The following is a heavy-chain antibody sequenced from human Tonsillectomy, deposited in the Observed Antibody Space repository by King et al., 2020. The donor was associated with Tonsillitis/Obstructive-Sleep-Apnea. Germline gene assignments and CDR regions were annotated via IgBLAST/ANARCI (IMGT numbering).Heavy chain of an antibody. Sequence: VQLVESGGGLIQPGGSLRLSCAASGFTVSRNYMSWVRQAPGKGLEWVSVIYSGGSTYYADSVKGRFTISRDNSKNTLYLQMNRLRAEDTAVYYCASERDCCGDCNRHAEYFQHWGQGTLVTVSS. CDR2: IYSGGST. J-gene: IGHJ1*01. CDR1: GFTVSRNY. D-gene: IGHD2-21*01. V-gene: IGHV3-53*01. CDR3: ASERDCCGDCNRHAEYFQH.